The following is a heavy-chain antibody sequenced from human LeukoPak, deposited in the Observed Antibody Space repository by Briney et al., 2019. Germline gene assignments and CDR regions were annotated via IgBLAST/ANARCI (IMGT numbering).Heavy chain of an antibody. CDR2: INHSGST. CDR3: ARGWGYYGSGRTPHYFDY. V-gene: IGHV4-34*01. Sequence: SETLSLTCAVYGGSFSGYYWSWIRQPPGKGLEWIGEINHSGSTNYNPSLKSRVTISVDTSKNQFSLKLSSVTAAGTAVYYCARGWGYYGSGRTPHYFDYWGQGTLVTVSS. D-gene: IGHD3-10*01. J-gene: IGHJ4*02. CDR1: GGSFSGYY.